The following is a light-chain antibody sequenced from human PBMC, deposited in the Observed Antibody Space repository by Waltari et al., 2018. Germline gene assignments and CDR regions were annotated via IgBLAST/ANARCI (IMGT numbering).Light chain of an antibody. V-gene: IGLV1-44*01. CDR2: GNN. Sequence: QPVLTQPPSASGTPGQRVTTSCSGSSSNTARKPVNWYQQLPGTAPKLLIYGNNQRPSGVPDRCSGSKSGTSASLAISGLQSEDEADYYCAAWDDSLNGVVFGGGTKLTVL. CDR1: SSNTARKP. J-gene: IGLJ2*01. CDR3: AAWDDSLNGVV.